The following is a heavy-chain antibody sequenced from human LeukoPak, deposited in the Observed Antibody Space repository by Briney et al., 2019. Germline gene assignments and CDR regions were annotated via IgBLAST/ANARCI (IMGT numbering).Heavy chain of an antibody. CDR2: IRYDGSNK. V-gene: IGHV3-30*02. D-gene: IGHD6-13*01. CDR1: GFTFSSYG. J-gene: IGHJ4*02. Sequence: PGRSLRLSCAASGFTFSSYGMHWVRQAPGKGLEWVAFIRYDGSNKYYADSVKGRFTISRDNSKNTLYLQMNSLRAEDTAVYYCAKDGIGYSSSWYYFDYWGQGTLVTVSS. CDR3: AKDGIGYSSSWYYFDY.